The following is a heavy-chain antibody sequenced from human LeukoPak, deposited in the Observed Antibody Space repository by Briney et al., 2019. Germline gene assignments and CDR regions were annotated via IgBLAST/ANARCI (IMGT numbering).Heavy chain of an antibody. CDR3: AKTPRNYPPGHMDV. J-gene: IGHJ6*03. CDR2: INTDGSST. V-gene: IGHV3-74*01. D-gene: IGHD5-24*01. Sequence: PGGSLRLSCAASGFIFSSYWMHWVRHAPGKGLAWVSRINTDGSSTSYADSVKGRFTISRDNAKNTLYLQMNSLRAEDTAVYYCAKTPRNYPPGHMDVWGKGTTVTISS. CDR1: GFIFSSYW.